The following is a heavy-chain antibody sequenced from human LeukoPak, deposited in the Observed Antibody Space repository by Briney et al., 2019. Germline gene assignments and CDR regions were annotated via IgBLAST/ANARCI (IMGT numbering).Heavy chain of an antibody. J-gene: IGHJ5*02. CDR1: GYTFTSYD. D-gene: IGHD5-24*01. V-gene: IGHV1-8*02. CDR2: MNPNSGNT. CDR3: SRGPTIRGRWFDP. Sequence: ASVKVSCKASGYTFTSYDINWVRQATGQGLEWMGWMNPNSGNTGYAQKFQGRVTMTRDTSTSTVYMELSSLRSEDTAVYYCSRGPTIRGRWFDPWGQGTLVTVSS.